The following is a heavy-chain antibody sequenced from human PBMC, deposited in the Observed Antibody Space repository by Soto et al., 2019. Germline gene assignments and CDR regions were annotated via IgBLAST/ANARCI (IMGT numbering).Heavy chain of an antibody. CDR3: ARGERQQQRDY. D-gene: IGHD6-13*01. V-gene: IGHV4-4*02. CDR1: GDSISSDKW. Sequence: PSETLSLTCAVSGDSISSDKWWSWVRQPPGKGLEWIGEIHHSGNSNYNPSLKSRVIISVDKSKNQFSLKLSSVTDADTAVYYCARGERQQQRDYWGQGTLVNVSS. J-gene: IGHJ4*02. CDR2: IHHSGNS.